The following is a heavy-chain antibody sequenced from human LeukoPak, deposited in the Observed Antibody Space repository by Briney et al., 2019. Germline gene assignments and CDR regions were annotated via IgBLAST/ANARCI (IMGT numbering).Heavy chain of an antibody. J-gene: IGHJ3*02. Sequence: SETLSLTCTVSGGSISSCYWSWIRQPPGKGLEWIGYIYYSGSTNYNPSLKSRVTISVDTSKNQFSLKLSSVTAADTAVYYCARKGGYCGGDCPDAFDIWGQGTMVTVSS. CDR1: GGSISSCY. CDR2: IYYSGST. CDR3: ARKGGYCGGDCPDAFDI. D-gene: IGHD2-21*02. V-gene: IGHV4-59*01.